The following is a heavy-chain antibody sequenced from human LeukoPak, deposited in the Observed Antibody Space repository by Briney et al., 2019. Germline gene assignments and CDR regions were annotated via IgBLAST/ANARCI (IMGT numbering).Heavy chain of an antibody. J-gene: IGHJ4*02. CDR3: VRGREPAVHARYSDY. CDR1: EFTFSIYS. Sequence: PGGSLRLSCSAFEFTFSIYSMYWVRQAPGKGLEYVSAISSNGGSTWYTDSVKGRFTISRDNSKNTLYLQMSSLRAEDTALYYCVRGREPAVHARYSDYWGQGTLVTVSS. CDR2: ISSNGGST. V-gene: IGHV3-64D*08. D-gene: IGHD1-14*01.